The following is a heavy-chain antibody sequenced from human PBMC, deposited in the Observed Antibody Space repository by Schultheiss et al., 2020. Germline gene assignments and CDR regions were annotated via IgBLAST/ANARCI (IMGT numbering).Heavy chain of an antibody. CDR3: VRDLARYCSGGSCYSLEY. Sequence: AGSLRLSCAASGFTGISNHMSWVRQAPGKGLEWVSALTSSGTTHFADSVKGRFSISRDTHNNTLYLRLNSLRAENTAVYYCVRDLARYCSGGSCYSLEYWGQGTLVTVSS. J-gene: IGHJ4*02. CDR2: LTSSGTT. V-gene: IGHV3-66*03. D-gene: IGHD2-15*01. CDR1: GFTGISNH.